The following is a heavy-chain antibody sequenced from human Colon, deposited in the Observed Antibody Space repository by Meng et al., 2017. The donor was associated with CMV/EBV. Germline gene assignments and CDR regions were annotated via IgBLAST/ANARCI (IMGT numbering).Heavy chain of an antibody. D-gene: IGHD2-15*01. CDR2: TYYRSKWYN. Sequence: QVQLQQSGPGLVKPSQTLSLTCAISGDSVPTNSGAWNWLRQSPSRGLEWLGRTYYRSKWYNDYAVSVKSRITINPDTSKNQFSLQLTSVTPEDTAVYYCAKSLPHFDYWGQGTLVTVSS. J-gene: IGHJ4*02. V-gene: IGHV6-1*01. CDR3: AKSLPHFDY. CDR1: GDSVPTNSGA.